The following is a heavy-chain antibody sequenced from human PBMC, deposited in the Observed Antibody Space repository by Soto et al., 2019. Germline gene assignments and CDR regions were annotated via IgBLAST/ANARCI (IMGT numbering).Heavy chain of an antibody. Sequence: GGSRILSCATSWFTGSSHHISWVRQSPGKGLEWVSFIYTGGVTYYSGSVKGRFTISRDDSKKPLYLHMNSLRVEHPAFYYCAGDCSGTSCYPALGAWGQGTLVTVSS. CDR2: IYTGGVT. D-gene: IGHD2-2*01. CDR1: WFTGSSHH. J-gene: IGHJ5*02. CDR3: AGDCSGTSCYPALGA. V-gene: IGHV3-53*01.